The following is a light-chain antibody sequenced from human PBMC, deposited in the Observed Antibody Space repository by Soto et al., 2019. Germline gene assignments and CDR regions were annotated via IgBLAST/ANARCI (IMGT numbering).Light chain of an antibody. CDR2: RAS. CDR3: QQHNNWPLT. V-gene: IGKV3-15*01. J-gene: IGKJ4*01. CDR1: QSVSSN. Sequence: EVVMTQSPATLSVSPGERATLSCRASQSVSSNLAWYQQKVGQAPRLLIYRASTRATGIPARISGSGSGTEFTLTISSLQSEDFAVYYCQQHNNWPLTFGGGTKVEIK.